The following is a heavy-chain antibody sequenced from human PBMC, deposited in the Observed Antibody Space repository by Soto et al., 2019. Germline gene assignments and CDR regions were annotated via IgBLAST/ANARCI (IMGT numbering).Heavy chain of an antibody. Sequence: SETLSLTCAVYGGSLSGYYWSWIRQPPGKGLEWIGEINHSGSTNYNPSLKSRVTISVDTSKNQFSLKLSSVTAADTAVYYCARESGAGYNWFDPWGQGTLVTVSS. J-gene: IGHJ5*02. V-gene: IGHV4-34*01. D-gene: IGHD1-26*01. CDR2: INHSGST. CDR1: GGSLSGYY. CDR3: ARESGAGYNWFDP.